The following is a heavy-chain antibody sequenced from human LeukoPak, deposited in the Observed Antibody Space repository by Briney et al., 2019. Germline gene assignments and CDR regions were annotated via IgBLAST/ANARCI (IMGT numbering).Heavy chain of an antibody. CDR1: GASISSWY. J-gene: IGHJ5*02. Sequence: SETLSLTCNVTGASISSWYWSWIRQPPGKGLEWIGDIYGSGSTNYNPSLKSRVSMSADTSKNQISLNLKFVTAADTAVYYCAGIPNMVTFSQFDPWGQGTLVTVSS. CDR3: AGIPNMVTFSQFDP. V-gene: IGHV4-59*01. CDR2: IYGSGST. D-gene: IGHD3-16*01.